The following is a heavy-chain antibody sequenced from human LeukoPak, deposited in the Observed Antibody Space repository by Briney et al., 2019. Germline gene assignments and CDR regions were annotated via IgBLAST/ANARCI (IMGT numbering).Heavy chain of an antibody. Sequence: GRSLRLSCAASGFTFSSYGMHWVRQAPGKGLEWVAVIWYDGSNKYYADSVKGRFTISRDNSKNTLYLQMNSLRAEDTAVYYCARDREAAADLDYWGQGTLVTVSS. D-gene: IGHD6-13*01. J-gene: IGHJ4*02. CDR3: ARDREAAADLDY. V-gene: IGHV3-33*01. CDR2: IWYDGSNK. CDR1: GFTFSSYG.